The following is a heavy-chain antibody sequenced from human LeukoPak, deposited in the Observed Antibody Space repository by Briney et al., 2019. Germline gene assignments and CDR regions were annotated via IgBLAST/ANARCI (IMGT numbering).Heavy chain of an antibody. CDR3: ARYYSGSYRAFDY. Sequence: PSETLSLTCAVSGGSISSGGYSWSWIRQPPGKGLEWIGYIYHSGSTYYNPSLESRVTISVDRSKNQFSLKLSSVTAADTAMYYCARYYSGSYRAFDYWGQGTLVTVSS. CDR1: GGSISSGGYS. CDR2: IYHSGST. J-gene: IGHJ4*02. D-gene: IGHD1-26*01. V-gene: IGHV4-30-2*01.